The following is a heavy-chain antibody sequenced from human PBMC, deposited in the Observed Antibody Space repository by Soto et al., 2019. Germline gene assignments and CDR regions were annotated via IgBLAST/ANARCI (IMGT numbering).Heavy chain of an antibody. D-gene: IGHD2-15*01. CDR3: ARGTPSPIILRSSRGPGSDL. V-gene: IGHV4-59*07. CDR1: WGSFSSYY. Sequence: PSDTLTLTCTTSWGSFSSYYWCWIRQHPRKGLEWIGYTYYGGRTNYNTQIKSRVNISVDTFKMQVSLKLSSVTAADTAAYFCARGTPSPIILRSSRGPGSDLWGQRTLVTVS. CDR2: TYYGGRT. J-gene: IGHJ5*02.